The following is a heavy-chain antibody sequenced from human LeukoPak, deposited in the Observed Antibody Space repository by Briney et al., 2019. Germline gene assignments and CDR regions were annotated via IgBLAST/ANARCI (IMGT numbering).Heavy chain of an antibody. Sequence: ASVKVSCKASGYTFTSYGISWVRQAPGQGLEWMGWISAYNGNTNYAQKRQGRVTMTTDTSTSTAYMEMRSLRSDDTAVYYRARDLILWFGEPGELGAFDIWGQGTMVTVSS. CDR3: ARDLILWFGEPGELGAFDI. CDR2: ISAYNGNT. CDR1: GYTFTSYG. D-gene: IGHD3-10*01. J-gene: IGHJ3*02. V-gene: IGHV1-18*01.